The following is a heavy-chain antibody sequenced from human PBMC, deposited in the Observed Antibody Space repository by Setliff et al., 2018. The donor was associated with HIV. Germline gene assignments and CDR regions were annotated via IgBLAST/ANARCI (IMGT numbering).Heavy chain of an antibody. Sequence: ASVKVSCKASGYTFSSYGISWVRQAPGQGLEWMGWISGYNGNTNYAQKLQGRVTMTTDTSTSTAYMELRSLRSDDTAVYYYARVRGVEDAFDIWGQGTMVTVSS. CDR2: ISGYNGNT. CDR1: GYTFSSYG. D-gene: IGHD3-10*01. CDR3: ARVRGVEDAFDI. J-gene: IGHJ3*02. V-gene: IGHV1-18*01.